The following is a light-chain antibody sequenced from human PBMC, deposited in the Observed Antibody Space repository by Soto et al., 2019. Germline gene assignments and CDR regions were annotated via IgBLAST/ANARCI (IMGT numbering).Light chain of an antibody. Sequence: DIQMTQSPSSLSASVGDRVTITCRASQSISSYLNWYQQKPGKAPKLLIYAASSLQSGVPSRFGGSGSGTEFTLTISSLQPDDFAIYYCQQYNSYSWTFGQGTKVDI. V-gene: IGKV1-39*01. CDR2: AAS. J-gene: IGKJ1*01. CDR1: QSISSY. CDR3: QQYNSYSWT.